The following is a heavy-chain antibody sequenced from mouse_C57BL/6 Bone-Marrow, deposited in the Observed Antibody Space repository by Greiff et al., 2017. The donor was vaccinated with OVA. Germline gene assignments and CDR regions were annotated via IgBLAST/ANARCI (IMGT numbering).Heavy chain of an antibody. CDR1: GFTFSDYY. CDR2: ISNGGGST. D-gene: IGHD2-10*01. J-gene: IGHJ3*01. Sequence: DVKLVESGGGLVQPGGSLKLSCAASGFTFSDYYMYWVRQTPEKRLEWVAYISNGGGSTYYPDTVKGRFTISRDNAKNTLYLQMSRLKSEDTAMYYCARQSYPRGFAYWGQGTLVTVSA. CDR3: ARQSYPRGFAY. V-gene: IGHV5-12*01.